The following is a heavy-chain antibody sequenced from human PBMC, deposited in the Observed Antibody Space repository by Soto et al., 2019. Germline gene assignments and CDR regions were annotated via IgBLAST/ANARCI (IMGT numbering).Heavy chain of an antibody. CDR3: ARDRAGAVGGAGDYYYDMDV. CDR2: IWYDGSNK. V-gene: IGHV3-33*01. D-gene: IGHD2-21*01. Sequence: QVQLVESGGGVVQPGGSLRLSCAASGFTFSTYGMHWVRQAPNKGLEWVAVIWYDGSNKFYLESVKGRFAISRDNSKNTAYLQMNSLRAEDTALYYCARDRAGAVGGAGDYYYDMDVCGQGPTVIVSS. CDR1: GFTFSTYG. J-gene: IGHJ6*01.